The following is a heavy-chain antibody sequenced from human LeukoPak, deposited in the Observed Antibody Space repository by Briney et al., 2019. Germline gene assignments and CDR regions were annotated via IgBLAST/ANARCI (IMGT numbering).Heavy chain of an antibody. J-gene: IGHJ4*02. CDR1: GFTFSSYS. Sequence: PGGSLRLSCAASGFTFSSYSMNWVRQAPGEGLEWVSSISGSSSYVYYADSVKGRFTIYRDNAKNSLYLRMNSLRAEDTAVYYCARVIFSSSSGPVDYWGQGTLVTVSS. D-gene: IGHD6-6*01. CDR3: ARVIFSSSSGPVDY. CDR2: ISGSSSYV. V-gene: IGHV3-21*01.